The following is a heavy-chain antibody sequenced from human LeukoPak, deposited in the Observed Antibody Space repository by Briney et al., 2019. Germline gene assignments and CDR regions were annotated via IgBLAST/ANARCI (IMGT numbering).Heavy chain of an antibody. CDR3: AKEEPTNGLHLDY. D-gene: IGHD1-14*01. Sequence: GGSLRLSCAASGFTFTSNAMSWVRQAPGKGLEWVSAISGSGHRTYYVDSVKGRFTISRDNSKNTLYLQMNSPRGDDTAVYYCAKEEPTNGLHLDYWGQGTLVTVSS. CDR1: GFTFTSNA. CDR2: ISGSGHRT. J-gene: IGHJ4*02. V-gene: IGHV3-23*01.